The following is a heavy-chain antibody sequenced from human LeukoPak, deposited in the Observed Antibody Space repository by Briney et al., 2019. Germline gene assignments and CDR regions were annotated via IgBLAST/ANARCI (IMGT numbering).Heavy chain of an antibody. J-gene: IGHJ4*02. D-gene: IGHD6-13*01. CDR1: GFTFSSFS. V-gene: IGHV3-48*01. CDR2: ISSTSSTI. CDR3: ARGLGGYTSSQAY. Sequence: GGSLRLSCAASGFTFSSFSMNWVRQAPGKGLEWVSYISSTSSTIYYADSVKGRFTISRDNAKNSLYLQMNSLRAEDTAVYYCARGLGGYTSSQAYWGQGTLVTVSS.